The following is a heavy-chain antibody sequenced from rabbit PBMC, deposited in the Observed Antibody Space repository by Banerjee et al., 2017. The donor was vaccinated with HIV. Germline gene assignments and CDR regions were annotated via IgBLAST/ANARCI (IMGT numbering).Heavy chain of an antibody. CDR3: ARAYGGVNDAIDL. V-gene: IGHV1S40*01. J-gene: IGHJ3*01. CDR2: IYGGSSGST. Sequence: QSLEESGGDLVKPGASLTLTCTASGFSFSSSYYMCWVRQAPGKGLEWIACIYGGSSGSTYYASWAKGRFTISKTSSTTVTLQMTSLTAADTATYFCARAYGGVNDAIDLWGQGTLVTVS. CDR1: GFSFSSSYY. D-gene: IGHD2-1*01.